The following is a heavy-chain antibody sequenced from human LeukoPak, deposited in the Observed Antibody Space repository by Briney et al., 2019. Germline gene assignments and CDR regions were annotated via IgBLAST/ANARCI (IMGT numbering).Heavy chain of an antibody. CDR3: ASWADGNERVAIFDY. CDR1: GYSFTAYY. J-gene: IGHJ4*02. CDR2: INLYNGAT. D-gene: IGHD1-1*01. Sequence: ASVKLSCKPTGYSFTAYYMFWVRQAPGQGLECMGWINLYNGATKYAQRFQSRVTMTRDTSISTAYMELSSLRSDDTATYYCASWADGNERVAIFDYWGQGTLVTVSS. V-gene: IGHV1-2*02.